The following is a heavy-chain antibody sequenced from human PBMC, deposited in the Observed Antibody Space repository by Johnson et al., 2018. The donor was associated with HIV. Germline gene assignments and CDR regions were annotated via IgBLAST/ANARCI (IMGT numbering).Heavy chain of an antibody. CDR1: GFTFDDYG. Sequence: VQLVESGGGVVRPGGSLRLSCAASGFTFDDYGMSWVRQVQGKGLEWVAGIDWDGGRQRYADSVKGRFTISRDNAKNSLYLQMNSLRAEDTALYYCASLSGSYAPAFDIWGQGTMVTVSS. D-gene: IGHD1-26*01. V-gene: IGHV3-20*04. J-gene: IGHJ3*02. CDR3: ASLSGSYAPAFDI. CDR2: IDWDGGRQ.